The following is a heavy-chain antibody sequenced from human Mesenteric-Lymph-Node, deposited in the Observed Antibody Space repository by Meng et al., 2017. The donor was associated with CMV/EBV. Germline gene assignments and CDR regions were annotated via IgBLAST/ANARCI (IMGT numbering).Heavy chain of an antibody. J-gene: IGHJ4*02. Sequence: AVSGGSISSSNWWSWGRQPPGKGLEWIVEIYHSRNTNYSPSLKSRVTISVDKSKNQFSLKLSSVTAADTAVYYCAQKIVGATWGFDYWGQGTLVTVSS. CDR2: IYHSRNT. V-gene: IGHV4-4*02. D-gene: IGHD1-26*01. CDR3: AQKIVGATWGFDY. CDR1: GGSISSSNW.